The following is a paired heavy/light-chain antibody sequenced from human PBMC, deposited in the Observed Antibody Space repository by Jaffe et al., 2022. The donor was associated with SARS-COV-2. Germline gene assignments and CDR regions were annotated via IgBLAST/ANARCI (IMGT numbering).Heavy chain of an antibody. D-gene: IGHD3-9*01. CDR2: ISASGDAT. J-gene: IGHJ6*02. CDR1: GFTSSKYA. V-gene: IGHV3-23*01. Sequence: EVQLLESGGGLVQPGGSLRLSCAASGFTSSKYAMTWVRQAPGKGLEWVSVISASGDATYYAVSVKGRFTISRDNSKNTMYMEMNNLRVDDTAVYYCAKKDPNLTGYFTGGAEGYSMDVWGQGTTVTVSS. CDR3: AKKDPNLTGYFTGGAEGYSMDV.
Light chain of an antibody. Sequence: QSVLTQPPSASGTPGQRVTISCSGSSSSIGSNYVHWFQQLPGMAPKLLIFRSNQRPSGVPDRFSASKSGTSASLAISGLRSDDEADYYCATWDDSLSGWVFGGGTKLTVL. CDR1: SSSIGSNY. J-gene: IGLJ3*02. CDR3: ATWDDSLSGWV. V-gene: IGLV1-47*01. CDR2: RSN.